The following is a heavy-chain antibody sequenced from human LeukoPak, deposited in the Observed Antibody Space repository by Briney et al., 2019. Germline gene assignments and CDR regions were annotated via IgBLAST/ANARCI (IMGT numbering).Heavy chain of an antibody. Sequence: PGGSLRLSCAPSEFTFNNYTLNWVRQVPGKGLEWVSSINNSSRYISYADSVNGRFTISRDNAKNSLYLQMNSLRVEDTAVYYCAKYDSSGYFFSDFDYWGQGTLVTVSS. CDR1: EFTFNNYT. V-gene: IGHV3-21*04. CDR2: INNSSRYI. CDR3: AKYDSSGYFFSDFDY. J-gene: IGHJ4*02. D-gene: IGHD3-22*01.